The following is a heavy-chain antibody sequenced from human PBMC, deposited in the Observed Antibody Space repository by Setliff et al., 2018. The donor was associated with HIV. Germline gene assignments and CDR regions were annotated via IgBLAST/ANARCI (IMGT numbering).Heavy chain of an antibody. V-gene: IGHV1-18*01. Sequence: ASVKVSCKASGYTFTSSGITWVRQAPGQGLEWMGWIGTYNGDTHYTQKFQGRVTMTRDTSISTAYMELSRLGSDDTAVYYCAADNYNCNSFDSWGQGSLVTVSS. D-gene: IGHD3-3*01. CDR2: IGTYNGDT. J-gene: IGHJ4*02. CDR1: GYTFTSSG. CDR3: AADNYNCNSFDS.